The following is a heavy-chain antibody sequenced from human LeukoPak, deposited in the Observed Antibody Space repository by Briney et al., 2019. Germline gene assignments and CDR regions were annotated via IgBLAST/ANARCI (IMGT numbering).Heavy chain of an antibody. V-gene: IGHV1-3*01. Sequence: ALLKVSSKASGYPLTTYTMHWVSQAPGQRLQWMGWINACNSDTKYSQQFQGRVTFTRDTSASTAYMELSSLISEDMAVCYCAREGAATGNFAYWGQGTLVTVSS. D-gene: IGHD6-13*01. CDR3: AREGAATGNFAY. CDR2: INACNSDT. J-gene: IGHJ4*02. CDR1: GYPLTTYT.